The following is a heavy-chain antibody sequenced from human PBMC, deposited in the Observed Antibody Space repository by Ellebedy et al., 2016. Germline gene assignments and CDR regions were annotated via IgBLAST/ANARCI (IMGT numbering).Heavy chain of an antibody. CDR2: TYYRSKWFD. D-gene: IGHD5-24*01. V-gene: IGHV6-1*01. J-gene: IGHJ4*02. CDR1: GDSVSSNSAA. CDR3: ARGDEDFDY. Sequence: SETLSLXCALSGDSVSSNSAAWNWIRQSPSRGLEWLGRTYYRSKWFDEYAVSMKSRMTVTPDTSKNQFSLHLNSVTPEDTAVYYCARGDEDFDYWGQGTLVTVSS.